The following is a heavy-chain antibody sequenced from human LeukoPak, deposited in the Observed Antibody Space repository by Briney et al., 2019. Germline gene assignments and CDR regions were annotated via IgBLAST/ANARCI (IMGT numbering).Heavy chain of an antibody. CDR1: VYTFTSYA. V-gene: IGHV7-4-1*01. CDR3: ARLVVPRLAFAI. D-gene: IGHD2-8*02. J-gene: IGHJ3*02. Sequence: ASVKVSRKPSVYTFTSYAMNWVRPAPGQGVEWMGWIYINTGNPTSAQGFTGRFVFSLEPSVSTAYLQSGSFKAAATAVYYWARLVVPRLAFAIWGQGTMVTVSS. CDR2: IYINTGNP.